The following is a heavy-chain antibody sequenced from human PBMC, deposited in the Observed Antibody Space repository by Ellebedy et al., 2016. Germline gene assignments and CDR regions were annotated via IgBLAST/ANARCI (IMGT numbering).Heavy chain of an antibody. Sequence: SETLSLTXTVSGGSISSGGYYWSWIRQHPGKGLEWIGYIYYSGSTYYNPSLKSRVTISVDTSKNQFSLKLSSVTAADTAVYYCARGVVVTAIHYYYYGMDVWGQGTTVTVSS. CDR3: ARGVVVTAIHYYYYGMDV. D-gene: IGHD2-21*02. CDR2: IYYSGST. V-gene: IGHV4-31*03. CDR1: GGSISSGGYY. J-gene: IGHJ6*02.